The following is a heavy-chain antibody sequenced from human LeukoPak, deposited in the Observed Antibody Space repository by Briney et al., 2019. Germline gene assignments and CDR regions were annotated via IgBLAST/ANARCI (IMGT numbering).Heavy chain of an antibody. Sequence: PSETLSLTCAVYGGSFSGYYWSWIRQPPGKGLEWIGEINHSGSTNYNPSLKSRVTISVDTSKNQFSLKLSSVTAADTAVYYCASKQIGCSSTRCYSYYYGMDVWGQGTTVTVSS. D-gene: IGHD2-2*01. V-gene: IGHV4-34*01. CDR1: GGSFSGYY. CDR3: ASKQIGCSSTRCYSYYYGMDV. J-gene: IGHJ6*02. CDR2: INHSGST.